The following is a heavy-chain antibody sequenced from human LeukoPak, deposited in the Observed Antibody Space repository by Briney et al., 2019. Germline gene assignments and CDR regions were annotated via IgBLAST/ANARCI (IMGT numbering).Heavy chain of an antibody. Sequence: GSSVKVPCKASGGTFSTYAISWVRQAPGQGLEWMGRIIPIFGTANYAQKFQGRVTITTDESTSTAYMELSSLRSEDTAVYYCARVGDYYDSSGYCFDYWGQGTPVTVSS. CDR3: ARVGDYYDSSGYCFDY. D-gene: IGHD3-22*01. CDR1: GGTFSTYA. CDR2: IIPIFGTA. V-gene: IGHV1-69*05. J-gene: IGHJ4*02.